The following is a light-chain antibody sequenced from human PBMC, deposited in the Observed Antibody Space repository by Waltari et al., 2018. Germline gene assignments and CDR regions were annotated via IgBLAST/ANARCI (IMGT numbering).Light chain of an antibody. CDR1: SSDIGAYAY. Sequence: QSGLTRPASVSGSPGQSITISCIGTSSDIGAYAYVSWYQQHPGKAPKLLIYDVRDRPSGGSHRFSGSKSGNAASLTISGLQAEDEATYYCSSPTTRSTQVFGSGTKVTV. CDR3: SSPTTRSTQV. J-gene: IGLJ1*01. V-gene: IGLV2-14*01. CDR2: DVR.